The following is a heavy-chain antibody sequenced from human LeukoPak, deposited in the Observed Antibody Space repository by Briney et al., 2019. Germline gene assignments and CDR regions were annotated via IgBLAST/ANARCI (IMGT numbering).Heavy chain of an antibody. V-gene: IGHV3-7*01. CDR1: GFTFSKYW. CDR2: IKQDGSET. CDR3: ARGAWYYENSAYYPLAFDM. J-gene: IGHJ3*02. Sequence: PGGSLRLSCAASGFTFSKYWMSWFRQAPGKGLEWVANIKQDGSETNYVDSVKGRFTISRDNAKNSLYLQVNSLRAEDTSVYYCARGAWYYENSAYYPLAFDMWGQGTMVTVSS. D-gene: IGHD3-22*01.